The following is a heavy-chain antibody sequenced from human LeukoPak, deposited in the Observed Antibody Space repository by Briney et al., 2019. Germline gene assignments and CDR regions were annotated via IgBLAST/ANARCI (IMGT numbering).Heavy chain of an antibody. CDR1: GYTFTSYD. CDR3: ARGQIGSGSYVWFDP. D-gene: IGHD3-10*01. J-gene: IGHJ5*02. Sequence: GASVKVSCKASGYTFTSYDINWVRQATGQGLEWMGWMNPNSGNTGYAQKFQGRVTMTRNTSISTAYMELSSLRSEGTAVCYCARGQIGSGSYVWFDPWGQGTLVTVSS. V-gene: IGHV1-8*01. CDR2: MNPNSGNT.